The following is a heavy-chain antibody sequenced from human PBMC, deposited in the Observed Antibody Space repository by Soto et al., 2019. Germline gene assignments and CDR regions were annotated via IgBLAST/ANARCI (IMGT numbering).Heavy chain of an antibody. J-gene: IGHJ6*02. CDR1: GGSFSGYY. CDR2: INHSGST. Sequence: SETLSLTCAVYGGSFSGYYWSWIRQPPGKGLEWIGEINHSGSTNYNPSLKSRVTISVDTSKNQFSLKLSSVTAADTAVYYCALSSDYYYYYGMDVWDQGTTVTVSS. D-gene: IGHD6-6*01. CDR3: ALSSDYYYYYGMDV. V-gene: IGHV4-34*01.